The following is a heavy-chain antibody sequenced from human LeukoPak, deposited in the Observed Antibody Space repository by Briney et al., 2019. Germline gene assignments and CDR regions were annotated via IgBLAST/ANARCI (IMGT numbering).Heavy chain of an antibody. Sequence: GGSLRLSCAASGFTFSGHGMHWVRQAPGKGLEWVAFTSSDGNNKYHTDSVKGRFTISRDNSKNTLYLQMNSLRTEDTAVYFCARVLDNSWGPFAYWGQGTLVTVSS. J-gene: IGHJ4*02. CDR2: TSSDGNNK. CDR3: ARVLDNSWGPFAY. D-gene: IGHD2-15*01. CDR1: GFTFSGHG. V-gene: IGHV3-30*02.